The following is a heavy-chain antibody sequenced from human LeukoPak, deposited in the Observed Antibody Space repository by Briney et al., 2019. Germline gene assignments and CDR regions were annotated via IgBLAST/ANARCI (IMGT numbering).Heavy chain of an antibody. CDR1: GFTFSSYG. V-gene: IGHV3-30*18. CDR3: AKDGYVYSSYDDYGDRYFDY. J-gene: IGHJ4*02. CDR2: ISYDGSNK. Sequence: GGSLRLSCAASGFTFSSYGMHWVRQAPGKGLEWVAVISYDGSNKYYADSVKGRFTISRDNSKNTLYLQMNSLRAEDTAVYYCAKDGYVYSSYDDYGDRYFDYWGQGTLVTVSS. D-gene: IGHD4-17*01.